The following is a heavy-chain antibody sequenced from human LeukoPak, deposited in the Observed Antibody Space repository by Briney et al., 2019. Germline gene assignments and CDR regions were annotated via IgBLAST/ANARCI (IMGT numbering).Heavy chain of an antibody. D-gene: IGHD5-24*01. CDR2: FGSDLSFR. CDR3: ARDRLGDGYIREFDS. V-gene: IGHV3-21*01. Sequence: GGSLRLSCAGPGFTFSHYSMNWVRQAPGKGLEWVASFGSDLSFRSVADSLKGRFTISRDNAENSIHLHMNSLRAEDTAIYYCARDRLGDGYIREFDSWGQGTLVIVSS. CDR1: GFTFSHYS. J-gene: IGHJ4*02.